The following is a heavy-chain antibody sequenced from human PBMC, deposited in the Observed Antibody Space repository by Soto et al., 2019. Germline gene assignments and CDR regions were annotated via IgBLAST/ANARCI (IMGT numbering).Heavy chain of an antibody. J-gene: IGHJ4*02. V-gene: IGHV3-30*04. D-gene: IGHD3-10*01. CDR3: ARDTGYFDY. CDR2: ISYDGSNK. Sequence: GGSLRLSCAASGFTFGSYAMHWVRQAPGKGLEWVAVISYDGSNKYYADSVKGRFTISRDNSKNTLYLQMNSLRAEDTAVYYCARDTGYFDYWGQGTLVTVSS. CDR1: GFTFGSYA.